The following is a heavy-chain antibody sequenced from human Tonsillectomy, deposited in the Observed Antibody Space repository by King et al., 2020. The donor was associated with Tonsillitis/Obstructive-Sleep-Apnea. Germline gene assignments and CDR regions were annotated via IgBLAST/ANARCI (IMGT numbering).Heavy chain of an antibody. CDR1: GYTFTNFV. J-gene: IGHJ5*02. Sequence: QLVQSGSELKKPGASVKVSCKASGYTFTNFVINWVRQAPGQGLEWMGWINPNTGNPKYAQGFTGWFVFSLDTSVSTAYLQISSLKSEDTAVYYCARAHFGYYTSGWYPNNWFDPWGQGTLVTVSS. CDR3: ARAHFGYYTSGWYPNNWFDP. V-gene: IGHV7-4-1*02. CDR2: INPNTGNP. D-gene: IGHD6-19*01.